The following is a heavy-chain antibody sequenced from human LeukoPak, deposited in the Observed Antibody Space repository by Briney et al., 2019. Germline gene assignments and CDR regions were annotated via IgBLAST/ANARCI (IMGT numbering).Heavy chain of an antibody. CDR1: GFTFSSYS. V-gene: IGHV3-23*01. Sequence: PGGSLRLSCAASGFTFSSYSMNWVRQAPGKGLEWVSAISGSGGSTYYADSVKGRFTISRDNSKNTLYLQMNSLRAEDTAVYYCAKVRDYYYYYMDVWGKGTTVTISS. CDR3: AKVRDYYYYYMDV. J-gene: IGHJ6*03. CDR2: ISGSGGST.